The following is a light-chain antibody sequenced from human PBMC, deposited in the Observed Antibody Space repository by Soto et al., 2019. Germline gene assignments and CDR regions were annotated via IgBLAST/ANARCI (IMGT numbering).Light chain of an antibody. J-gene: IGKJ2*01. CDR3: QQSNSTPYT. Sequence: DIQMTQSPSSLSASVGDRVTIACRASQNIRRYLNWYQQKPGKAPKLLIYDASSLQSGVPSRFSGSGSGTEFTLTISSLQPEDFATYCCQQSNSTPYTFGQGTKLEIK. V-gene: IGKV1-39*01. CDR1: QNIRRY. CDR2: DAS.